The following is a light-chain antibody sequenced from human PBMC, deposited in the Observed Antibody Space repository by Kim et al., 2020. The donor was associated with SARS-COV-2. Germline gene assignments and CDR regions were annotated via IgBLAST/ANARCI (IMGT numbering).Light chain of an antibody. Sequence: TISCTGTSSYVGSYNLVSWYQQHPGKAPKLMIYEVSKRPSGVSNRFSGSKSGNTASLTISGLQAEDEADYYCCSYAGSSTFDVVFGGGTQLTVL. V-gene: IGLV2-23*02. CDR2: EVS. CDR3: CSYAGSSTFDVV. J-gene: IGLJ2*01. CDR1: SSYVGSYNL.